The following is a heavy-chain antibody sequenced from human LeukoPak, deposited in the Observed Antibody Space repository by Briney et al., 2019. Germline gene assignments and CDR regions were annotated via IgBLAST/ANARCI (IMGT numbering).Heavy chain of an antibody. V-gene: IGHV3-7*01. CDR2: VKEDGTTK. Sequence: GGSLRLSCTASGFSFSRYCRSWLRQAPGKGLEWVANVKEDGTTKQYVDSVKGRFTISRDKAKFSLDLQMDYHRAEDMTVYYSVSHEVFPLWGQGTLVSVSS. CDR1: GFSFSRYC. CDR3: VSHEVFPL. J-gene: IGHJ4*02. D-gene: IGHD2-8*01.